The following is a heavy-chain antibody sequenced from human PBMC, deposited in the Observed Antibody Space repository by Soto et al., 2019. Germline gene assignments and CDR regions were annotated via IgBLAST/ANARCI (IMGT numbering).Heavy chain of an antibody. CDR1: GGSISSSTYY. CDR2: IYYSGST. CDR3: ASSYGDYVSY. Sequence: QLQLQESGPGLVKPSETLSLTCTVSGGSISSSTYYWGWIRQPSGKGLEWIGSIYYSGSTYYNPSLKSRVTISVDTSKNQFSLKLSSVTGADTAVYYCASSYGDYVSYWGQGTLVTVSS. D-gene: IGHD4-17*01. J-gene: IGHJ4*02. V-gene: IGHV4-39*01.